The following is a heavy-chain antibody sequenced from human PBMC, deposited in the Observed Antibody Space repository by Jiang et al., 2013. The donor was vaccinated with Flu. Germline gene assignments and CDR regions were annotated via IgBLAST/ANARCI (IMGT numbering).Heavy chain of an antibody. V-gene: IGHV4-39*01. CDR2: IYYSGST. D-gene: IGHD6-13*01. Sequence: LLKPSETLSLTCTVSGGSISSSSYYWGWIRQPPGKGLEWIGSIYYSGSTYYNPSLKSRVTISVDTSKNQFSLKLSSVTAADTAVYYCARQTAAGTDYFDYWGQGTLVTVSS. CDR3: ARQTAAGTDYFDY. CDR1: GGSISSSSYY. J-gene: IGHJ4*02.